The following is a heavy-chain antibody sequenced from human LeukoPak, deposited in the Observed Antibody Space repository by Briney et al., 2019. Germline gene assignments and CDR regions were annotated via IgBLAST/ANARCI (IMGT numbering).Heavy chain of an antibody. D-gene: IGHD3-16*01. CDR2: ISSTSSEK. V-gene: IGHV3-21*01. CDR1: GFTFSNFK. Sequence: GGSLRLSCAASGFTFSNFKMNRVRQAPGKGLEWVSSISSTSSEKAYADSVKGRFTISRDNAKNSLYLQMSSLRAEDTAVYYCARDGGGLDYWGQGTLVTVSS. CDR3: ARDGGGLDY. J-gene: IGHJ4*02.